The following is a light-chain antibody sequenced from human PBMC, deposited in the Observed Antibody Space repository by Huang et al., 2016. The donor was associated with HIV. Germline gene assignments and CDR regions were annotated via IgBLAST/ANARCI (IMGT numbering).Light chain of an antibody. CDR2: AAS. J-gene: IGKJ4*01. Sequence: IQLTQSPSSVSAFVGDRVAITCRASHDITNYIAWYQQKPGKAPKLLMYAASTLERGVPSRFSGSGSGTEFTLAITSLQPEDSATYFCQQFNSYPFIFGGGTKVEIK. CDR1: HDITNY. CDR3: QQFNSYPFI. V-gene: IGKV1-9*01.